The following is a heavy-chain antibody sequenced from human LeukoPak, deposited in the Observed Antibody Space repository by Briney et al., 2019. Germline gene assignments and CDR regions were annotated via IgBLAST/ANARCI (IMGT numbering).Heavy chain of an antibody. Sequence: ASVKVSCKASGGTFSSYAISWVRQAPGQGLEWMGGIIPIFGTASYAQKFQGRVTMTRDTSTSTVYMELSSLRSEDTAVYYCARDQSMVMDVWGQGTTVTVSS. V-gene: IGHV1-69*05. D-gene: IGHD3-10*01. J-gene: IGHJ6*02. CDR3: ARDQSMVMDV. CDR1: GGTFSSYA. CDR2: IIPIFGTA.